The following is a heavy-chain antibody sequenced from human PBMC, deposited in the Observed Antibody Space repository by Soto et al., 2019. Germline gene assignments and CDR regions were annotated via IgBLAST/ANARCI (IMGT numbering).Heavy chain of an antibody. J-gene: IGHJ4*02. CDR2: SRDKGNSYST. D-gene: IGHD1-7*01. CDR3: VSSLPGTTSFDY. CDR1: GFTFSDYY. V-gene: IGHV3-72*01. Sequence: ELQLVEYGGNLVQPGGSLRLSCAGSGFTFSDYYIAWVRQAPGKGLAWVGRSRDKGNSYSTDYGASVRGRFTVSRDGSKNSLYLQMNSLETGDTALYYCVSSLPGTTSFDYWGRGTLVTVSS.